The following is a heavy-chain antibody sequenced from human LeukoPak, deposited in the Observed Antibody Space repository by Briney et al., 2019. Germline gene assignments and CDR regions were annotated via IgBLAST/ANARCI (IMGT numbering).Heavy chain of an antibody. CDR3: ARLALPAIVGAFNI. Sequence: PSETLSLTCTVSGDSITSHFWSWVRQAADKRLEYIGRINTSGTSNYNPSVRSRVTMSVDTSKNQFPLRLSSVTAADTAVYYCARLALPAIVGAFNIWGQGILVTVSS. D-gene: IGHD2-2*01. CDR1: GDSITSHF. V-gene: IGHV4-4*07. CDR2: INTSGTS. J-gene: IGHJ3*02.